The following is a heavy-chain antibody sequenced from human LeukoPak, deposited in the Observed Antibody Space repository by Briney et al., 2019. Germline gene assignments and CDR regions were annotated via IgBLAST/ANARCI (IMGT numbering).Heavy chain of an antibody. CDR3: ARDGLTGGYYFDY. J-gene: IGHJ4*02. D-gene: IGHD1-20*01. CDR2: IIPIFGTA. CDR1: GGTFSSYD. V-gene: IGHV1-69*01. Sequence: ASVKVSCKASGGTFSSYDISWVRQAPGQGLEWMGGIIPIFGTANYAQKFQGRVTITADESTSIAYMELSSLRSEDTAVYYCARDGLTGGYYFDYWGQGTLVTVSS.